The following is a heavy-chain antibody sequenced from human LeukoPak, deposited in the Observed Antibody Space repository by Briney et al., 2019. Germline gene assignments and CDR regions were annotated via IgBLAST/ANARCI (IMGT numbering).Heavy chain of an antibody. D-gene: IGHD1-26*01. CDR2: IRYDGSNK. CDR1: GFTFSSYG. CDR3: ANRESGSYLSDY. J-gene: IGHJ4*02. Sequence: GGSLRLSCAASGFTFSSYGMHWVRQAPGKGLEWVAFIRYDGSNKYYADSVKGRFTISRDNSKNTLYLQMNSLRAEDTAVYYCANRESGSYLSDYWGQGTLVTVSS. V-gene: IGHV3-30*02.